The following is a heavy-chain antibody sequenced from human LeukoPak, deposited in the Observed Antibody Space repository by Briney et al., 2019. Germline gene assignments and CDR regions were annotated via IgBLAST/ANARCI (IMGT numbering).Heavy chain of an antibody. CDR3: AKEMETWIQPGSGFDY. V-gene: IGHV3-23*01. D-gene: IGHD5-18*01. CDR1: GFTFSSYG. CDR2: ISGSGGST. J-gene: IGHJ4*02. Sequence: PGGSLRLSCAASGFTFSSYGMSWVRQAPGKGLEWVSAISGSGGSTYYADSVKGRFTISRDNSKNTLYLQMNSLRAEDTAVYYCAKEMETWIQPGSGFDYWGQGTLVTVSS.